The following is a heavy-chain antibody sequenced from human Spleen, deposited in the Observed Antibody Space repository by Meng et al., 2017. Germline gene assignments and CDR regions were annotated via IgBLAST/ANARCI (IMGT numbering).Heavy chain of an antibody. D-gene: IGHD6-25*01. Sequence: ELQLLESGGGLVQPGGSLGLSCAASGFTFSSYALSGVRQAPGKGLEWVSAISGSGGSTYYADSVKGRFTISRDNSKNTLYLQMNSLRAEDTAVYYCAKMITLYAATGYFDYWGQGTLVTVSS. CDR2: ISGSGGST. J-gene: IGHJ4*02. CDR3: AKMITLYAATGYFDY. CDR1: GFTFSSYA. V-gene: IGHV3-23*01.